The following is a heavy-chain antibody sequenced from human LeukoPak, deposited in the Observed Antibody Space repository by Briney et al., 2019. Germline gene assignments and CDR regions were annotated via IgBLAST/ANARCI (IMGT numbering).Heavy chain of an antibody. Sequence: SETLSPTCAVAGYFLSSGYYWGWIRQPPGKGLEWIGSIYHRGGSYYNPSLKSRVTISVDTSKNQFSLKLSSVTAADTAVYFCARLYSDYVGGAFDYWGQGTLVTVSS. CDR3: ARLYSDYVGGAFDY. CDR1: GYFLSSGYY. V-gene: IGHV4-38-2*01. CDR2: IYHRGGS. J-gene: IGHJ4*02. D-gene: IGHD5-12*01.